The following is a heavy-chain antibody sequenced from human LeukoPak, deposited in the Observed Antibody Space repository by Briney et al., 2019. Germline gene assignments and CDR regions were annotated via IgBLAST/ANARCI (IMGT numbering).Heavy chain of an antibody. CDR2: MNPNSGNA. D-gene: IGHD5-18*01. J-gene: IGHJ4*02. Sequence: ASVKVSCKASGYTFTSYDINWVRQATGQGLEWMGWMNPNSGNAGYAQKFQGRVTMTRNTSISTAYMELGSLRSEDTAVYYCARATMDTATADYWGQGTLVTVSS. CDR1: GYTFTSYD. CDR3: ARATMDTATADY. V-gene: IGHV1-8*01.